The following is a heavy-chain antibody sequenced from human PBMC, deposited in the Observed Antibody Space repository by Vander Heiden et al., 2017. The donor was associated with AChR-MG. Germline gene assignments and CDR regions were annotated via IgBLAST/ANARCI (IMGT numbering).Heavy chain of an antibody. CDR3: ARGNYDSSGPEFVDY. V-gene: IGHV4-4*07. CDR2: IYTSGST. CDR1: CGSISSYY. Sequence: QVQLQESGPGLVKPSETLSRTCTVSCGSISSYYWSWIRQPAGKGLEWIGRIYTSGSTNYNPSLKSRVTMSVDTSKNQFSLKLSSVTAADTAVYYCARGNYDSSGPEFVDYWGQGTLVTVSS. J-gene: IGHJ4*02. D-gene: IGHD3-22*01.